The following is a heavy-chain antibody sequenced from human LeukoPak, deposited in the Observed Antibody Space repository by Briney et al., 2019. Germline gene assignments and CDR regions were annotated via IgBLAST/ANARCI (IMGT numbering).Heavy chain of an antibody. Sequence: GGSLRLSCVGSGFSFISHWANWVRQSPGKGLEWVANIKPDGSDKYYVDSARGRFTVSRDNAKNSAFLQMNSLRAEDTAIYYCATISAQNFDIWAQGTLVSVSS. D-gene: IGHD1-26*01. V-gene: IGHV3-7*01. J-gene: IGHJ3*02. CDR2: IKPDGSDK. CDR1: GFSFISHW. CDR3: ATISAQNFDI.